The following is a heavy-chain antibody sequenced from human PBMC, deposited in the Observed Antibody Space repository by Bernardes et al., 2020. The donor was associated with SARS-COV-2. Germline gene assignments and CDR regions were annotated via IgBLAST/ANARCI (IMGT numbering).Heavy chain of an antibody. D-gene: IGHD3-3*01. CDR3: AKREYYDFWSGPIDY. CDR2: VSGSGGST. J-gene: IGHJ4*02. Sequence: VWSLSLSCAASGFTFSNYAMSWVRQAPGKGLEWVSVVSGSGGSTYYADSVKGRFTISRDNSKNMLYLQMNSLRAEDTAIYYCAKREYYDFWSGPIDYWGQGTLVTVSS. CDR1: GFTFSNYA. V-gene: IGHV3-23*01.